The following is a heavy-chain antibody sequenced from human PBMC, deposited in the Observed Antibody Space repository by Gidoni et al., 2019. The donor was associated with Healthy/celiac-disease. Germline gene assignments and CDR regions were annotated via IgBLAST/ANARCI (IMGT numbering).Heavy chain of an antibody. CDR2: IYYSGST. CDR3: ARRHYYGSGSYYNHFDY. Sequence: QVQLQESGPGLVKPSQTLSLTCTVSGGSISSGDYYWSWIRQPPGKGLEWIGYIYYSGSTYYNPSLKSRVTISVDTSKNQFSLKLSSVTAADTAVYYCARRHYYGSGSYYNHFDYWGQGTLVTVSS. D-gene: IGHD3-10*01. CDR1: GGSISSGDYY. V-gene: IGHV4-30-4*01. J-gene: IGHJ4*02.